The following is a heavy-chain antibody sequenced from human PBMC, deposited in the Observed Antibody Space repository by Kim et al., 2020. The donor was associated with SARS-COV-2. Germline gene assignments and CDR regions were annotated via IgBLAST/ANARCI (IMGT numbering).Heavy chain of an antibody. CDR2: IYSGGST. CDR3: ARLEVGALDY. J-gene: IGHJ4*02. D-gene: IGHD1-26*01. V-gene: IGHV3-53*01. Sequence: GGSLRLSCAASGFTVSSNYMSWVRQAPGKGLEWVSVIYSGGSTYYADSVKGRVTISRDNSKNTLYLQMNSLRAEDTAVYYCARLEVGALDYWGRGTLVTVSS. CDR1: GFTVSSNY.